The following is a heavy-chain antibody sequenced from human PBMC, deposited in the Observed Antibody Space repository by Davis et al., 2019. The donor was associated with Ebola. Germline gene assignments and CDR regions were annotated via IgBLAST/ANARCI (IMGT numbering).Heavy chain of an antibody. D-gene: IGHD2-21*02. CDR1: GFTFSDYY. Sequence: GGSLRLSCAASGFTFSDYYMSWIRQAPGKGLEWVSYISSSGSTIYYADSVKGRFTISRDSSKNSLYLHMNSLTSGDTALYYCGKADCGGDCRVVDFWGQGTRVTVSA. J-gene: IGHJ4*02. V-gene: IGHV3-11*01. CDR3: GKADCGGDCRVVDF. CDR2: ISSSGSTI.